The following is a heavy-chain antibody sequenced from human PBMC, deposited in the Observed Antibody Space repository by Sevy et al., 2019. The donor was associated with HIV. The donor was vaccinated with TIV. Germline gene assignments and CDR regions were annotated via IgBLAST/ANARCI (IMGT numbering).Heavy chain of an antibody. J-gene: IGHJ3*01. D-gene: IGHD3-22*01. CDR1: GFTFSSYW. CDR3: ARGYYDTSGYRNFGGAFDV. Sequence: GGSLRLSCVASGFTFSSYWMNWVRQAPGKGLEWVANIKQDGGEKYHVGSVQGRFTISRDNTKKSVYLQMNRLRVEDTAIYFCARGYYDTSGYRNFGGAFDVWGQGTMVTVSS. V-gene: IGHV3-7*03. CDR2: IKQDGGEK.